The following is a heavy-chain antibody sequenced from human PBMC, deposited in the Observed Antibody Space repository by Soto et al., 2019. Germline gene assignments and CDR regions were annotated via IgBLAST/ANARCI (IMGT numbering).Heavy chain of an antibody. CDR3: ARDAESYSGGTWFDLLNY. J-gene: IGHJ4*02. CDR2: INQDGSVI. V-gene: IGHV3-7*01. D-gene: IGHD2-15*01. Sequence: GGSLRLSGAASTFIFINYLINCVRQAPGEGLEWVANINQDGSVINYVDSVKGRFTISKDNAKNSLYLQMNSLRAEDTAVYYCARDAESYSGGTWFDLLNYWGQGTLVTVS. CDR1: TFIFINYL.